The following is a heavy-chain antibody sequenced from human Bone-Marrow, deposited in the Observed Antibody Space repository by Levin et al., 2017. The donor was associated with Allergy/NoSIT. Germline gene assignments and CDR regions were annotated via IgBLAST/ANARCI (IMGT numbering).Heavy chain of an antibody. J-gene: IGHJ5*02. CDR2: IIPIFGTA. CDR3: ARGDLQWLVHRHQYNWLDP. Sequence: ASVKVSCKASGGTFSSYAISWVRQAPGRGLEWMGGIIPIFGTANYAQKFQGRVTITADKSTSTAYMELSSLRSEDTAVYYCARGDLQWLVHRHQYNWLDPWGQGTLVTVSS. V-gene: IGHV1-69*06. CDR1: GGTFSSYA. D-gene: IGHD6-19*01.